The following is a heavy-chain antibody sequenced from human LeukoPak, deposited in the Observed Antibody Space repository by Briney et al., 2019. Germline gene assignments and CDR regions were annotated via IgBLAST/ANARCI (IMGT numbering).Heavy chain of an antibody. Sequence: ASETLSLTCTVSGVSISSSSYYWGWIRQPPGMGLEWIGNIYYSGSTYYNPSLKSRVTISVDTPKNQFSLKLSSVTAADTAVYYCVRVVDCSSGVCYLSYMDVWGKGTTVTVSS. CDR2: IYYSGST. J-gene: IGHJ6*03. CDR3: VRVVDCSSGVCYLSYMDV. D-gene: IGHD2-8*01. V-gene: IGHV4-39*07. CDR1: GVSISSSSYY.